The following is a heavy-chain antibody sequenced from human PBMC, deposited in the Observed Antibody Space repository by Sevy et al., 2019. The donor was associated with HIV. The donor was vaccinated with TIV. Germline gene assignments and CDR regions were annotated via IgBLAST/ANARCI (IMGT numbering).Heavy chain of an antibody. J-gene: IGHJ4*02. CDR2: ISYDGSNK. Sequence: GGSLRLSCAASGFTFSSYAMHWVRQAPGKGLEWVAVISYDGSNKYYEDSAKGRFTISRDNAKNTLYLQMNSLRAEDTAVYYCASLSGYSYGPLTGFDYWGQGTLVTVSS. D-gene: IGHD5-18*01. V-gene: IGHV3-30-3*01. CDR3: ASLSGYSYGPLTGFDY. CDR1: GFTFSSYA.